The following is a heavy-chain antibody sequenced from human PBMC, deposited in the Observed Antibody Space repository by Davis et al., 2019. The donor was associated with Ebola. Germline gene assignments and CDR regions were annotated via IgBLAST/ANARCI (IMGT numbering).Heavy chain of an antibody. D-gene: IGHD1-20*01. Sequence: GESLKISCAASGFTFSSYSMNWVRQAPGKGLEWVSYISSSSSTIYYADSVKGRFTISRDNAKNSLYLQMNSLRDEDTAVYYCAGAGWLRLFNWNEGDYGMDVWGQGTTVTVSS. CDR1: GFTFSSYS. CDR2: ISSSSSTI. CDR3: AGAGWLRLFNWNEGDYGMDV. V-gene: IGHV3-48*02. J-gene: IGHJ6*02.